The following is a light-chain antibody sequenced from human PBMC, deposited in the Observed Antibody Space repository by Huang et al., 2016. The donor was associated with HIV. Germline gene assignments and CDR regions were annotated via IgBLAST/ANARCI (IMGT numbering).Light chain of an antibody. V-gene: IGKV3-20*01. CDR1: QSVGSRY. J-gene: IGKJ1*01. CDR2: GTS. Sequence: EIVLTQSPGTLSLSPGERATLSCRASQSVGSRYLAWYQQKPGQAPRLLLYGTSSRATGIPDRFSGSGSGTDFTLTITRLAPEDVAVYYCHQYGTSPRTFGQGTKVEIK. CDR3: HQYGTSPRT.